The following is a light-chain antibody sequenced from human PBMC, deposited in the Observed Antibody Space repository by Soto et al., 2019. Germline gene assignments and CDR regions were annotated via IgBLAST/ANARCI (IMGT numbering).Light chain of an antibody. CDR2: AAS. J-gene: IGKJ2*01. CDR1: PSISRS. V-gene: IGKV1-39*01. CDR3: QQHYSIPYT. Sequence: DIQMTQSPSSLSASVGDRVTITCRASPSISRSLNWYQQKPGKAPKLLIYAASSLQSGVPSRFSGSGSGTDFTLTISSLQPEDFATYYCQQHYSIPYTFGQGTKLEI.